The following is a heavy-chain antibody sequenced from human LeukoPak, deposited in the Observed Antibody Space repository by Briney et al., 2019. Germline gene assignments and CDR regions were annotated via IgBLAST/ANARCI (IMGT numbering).Heavy chain of an antibody. V-gene: IGHV4-59*01. CDR2: IYYSGDT. D-gene: IGHD3-10*01. Sequence: SETLSLTCTVSDGAIAGYSWSWIRQAPGKGLEWIGYIYYSGDTNYNPSLKSRATVSVDTSKTQCSLKLTSVTAADTAVYYCVRGPYGSGISNWFDPWGQGTQVIVSS. J-gene: IGHJ5*02. CDR1: DGAIAGYS. CDR3: VRGPYGSGISNWFDP.